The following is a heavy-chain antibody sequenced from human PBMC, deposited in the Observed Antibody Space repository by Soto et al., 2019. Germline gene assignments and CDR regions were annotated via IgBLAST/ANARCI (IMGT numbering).Heavy chain of an antibody. CDR3: AKNNRYCSSTNCFVFDY. D-gene: IGHD2-2*01. CDR2: IKQDGSEK. J-gene: IGHJ4*02. V-gene: IGHV3-7*01. CDR1: GFTFNNYW. Sequence: EVQLVESGGGLVQPGGSLRLSCAASGFTFNNYWMSWVRQAPGKGLEWVANIKQDGSEKYYVDSVKGRFTISRDNAKNSLYLQMNSLRAEDTAVYYCAKNNRYCSSTNCFVFDYCGQGTLVTVSS.